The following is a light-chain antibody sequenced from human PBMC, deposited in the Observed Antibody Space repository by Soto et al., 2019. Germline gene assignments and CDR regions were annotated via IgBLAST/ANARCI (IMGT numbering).Light chain of an antibody. V-gene: IGKV3-20*01. Sequence: ILLTQSPVTLSLSPGERATLSCRASQSVSSSLAWYQQKPGQAPRLLIYGAASRATGIPDRFSGSGSGTDFTLTISRLEPEDFAVYYCQQYGSSGTFGQGTKVDIK. CDR1: QSVSSS. CDR3: QQYGSSGT. J-gene: IGKJ1*01. CDR2: GAA.